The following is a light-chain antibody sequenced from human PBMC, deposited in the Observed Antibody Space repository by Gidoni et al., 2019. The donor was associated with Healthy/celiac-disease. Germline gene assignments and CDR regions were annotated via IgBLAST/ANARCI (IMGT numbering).Light chain of an antibody. CDR3: QQYGSSPPWT. CDR2: GAS. J-gene: IGKJ1*01. V-gene: IGKV3-20*01. CDR1: QSVSSSY. Sequence: EFVLTQSPGTMSLSPGERPTLPCRTSQSVSSSYLAWYQQKPGQAPRLLIYGASSRATGIPDRFSGSGSGTDFTLTISRLEPEDFAVYYCQQYGSSPPWTFGQGTKVEIK.